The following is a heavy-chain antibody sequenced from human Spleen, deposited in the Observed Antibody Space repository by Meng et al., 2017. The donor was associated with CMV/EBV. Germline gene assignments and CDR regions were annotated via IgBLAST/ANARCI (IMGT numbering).Heavy chain of an antibody. CDR1: GVG. CDR3: AYSSPVDDIVVLPAAAYWFDS. V-gene: IGHV2-5*01. CDR2: IFWNDYN. D-gene: IGHD2-2*01. J-gene: IGHJ5*01. Sequence: GVGVSWIRQPPGKALECLALIFWNDYNRYSPSLKSRLTITKDTAKNQVVLIMTNMDPVDTATYYCAYSSPVDDIVVLPAAAYWFDSWGQGTLVTVSS.